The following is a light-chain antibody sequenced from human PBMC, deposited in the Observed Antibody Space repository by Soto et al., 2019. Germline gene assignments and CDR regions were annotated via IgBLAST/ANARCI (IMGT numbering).Light chain of an antibody. V-gene: IGLV2-14*01. CDR2: EVR. J-gene: IGLJ1*01. Sequence: QSALTQPASVSGSPGQSITISCAGTSSDVGGYNYVSWYQQHPGTAPKLMIYEVRNRPSGVSNRFSGSKSGNTASLTISGLQAEDEADYYCSSYTGRSTYVFGTGTKLTVL. CDR3: SSYTGRSTYV. CDR1: SSDVGGYNY.